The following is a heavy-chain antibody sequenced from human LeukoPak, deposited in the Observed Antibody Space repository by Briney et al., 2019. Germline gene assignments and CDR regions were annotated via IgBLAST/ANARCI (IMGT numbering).Heavy chain of an antibody. V-gene: IGHV3-48*04. Sequence: GGSLRLSCAASGFTFSSYWMHWVRQAPGKGLEWVSYISSSGSTIYYADSVKGRFTISRVNAKNSLYLQMNSLRAEDTAVYYCAPYCSGGSCHGYWGQGTLVTVSS. CDR3: APYCSGGSCHGY. CDR2: ISSSGSTI. CDR1: GFTFSSYW. J-gene: IGHJ4*02. D-gene: IGHD2-15*01.